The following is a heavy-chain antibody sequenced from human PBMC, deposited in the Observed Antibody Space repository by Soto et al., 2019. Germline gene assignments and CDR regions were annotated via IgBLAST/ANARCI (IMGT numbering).Heavy chain of an antibody. CDR1: GGTFVDSY. Sequence: ASVKVSCKASGGTFVDSYIHGGRQAPGQGFEWMGWVNPYGGTTHSAQKFEGRVTMTRDTSISTAYMELTGLKYDDTAIYYRARDLGGSDLYGPDSWGQGTLVTASS. CDR3: ARDLGGSDLYGPDS. D-gene: IGHD5-12*01. J-gene: IGHJ4*02. V-gene: IGHV1-2*02. CDR2: VNPYGGTT.